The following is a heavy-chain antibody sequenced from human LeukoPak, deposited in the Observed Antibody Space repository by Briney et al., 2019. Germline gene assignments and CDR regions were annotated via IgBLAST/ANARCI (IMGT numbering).Heavy chain of an antibody. CDR2: IYYSGST. CDR3: ARGALISYSYGPFDY. CDR1: GDSINNYF. D-gene: IGHD5-18*01. J-gene: IGHJ4*02. Sequence: SETLSLTCTVSGDSINNYFWSWIRQPPGKGLEWIGYIYYSGSTNYNPSLKSRVTISVDTSKNQFSLKLSSVTAADTAVYYCARGALISYSYGPFDYWGQGALVTVSS. V-gene: IGHV4-59*01.